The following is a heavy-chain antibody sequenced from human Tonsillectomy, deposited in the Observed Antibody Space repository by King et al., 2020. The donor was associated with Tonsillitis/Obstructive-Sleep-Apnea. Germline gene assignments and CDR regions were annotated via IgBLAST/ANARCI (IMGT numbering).Heavy chain of an antibody. CDR3: ARDRVVGATTRRYLQH. CDR2: INPNSGGT. D-gene: IGHD1-26*01. V-gene: IGHV1-2*02. Sequence: VQLVESGAEVKKPGASVKVSCKASGYTFTGYYMHWVRQAPGQGLEWMGWINPNSGGTNYAQKFQGRVTMTRDTSISTAYMELSRLRSDDTAVYYCARDRVVGATTRRYLQHWGQGTLVTVSS. CDR1: GYTFTGYY. J-gene: IGHJ1*01.